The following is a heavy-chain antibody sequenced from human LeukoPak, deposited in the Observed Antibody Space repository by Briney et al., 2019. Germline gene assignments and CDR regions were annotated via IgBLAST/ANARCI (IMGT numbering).Heavy chain of an antibody. CDR3: ARGDFFDSAAREPFDV. D-gene: IGHD3-22*01. J-gene: IGHJ3*01. CDR2: ITPIFAST. CDR1: GGTFTYCA. Sequence: SVKVSCKTSGGTFTYCAYGWVRQAPGRGLEWMGDITPIFASTNFAQRFLGRLTLTADESSSTVYMELNSLRSEDTAIYYCARGDFFDSAAREPFDVWGQGTLVIVSS. V-gene: IGHV1-69*01.